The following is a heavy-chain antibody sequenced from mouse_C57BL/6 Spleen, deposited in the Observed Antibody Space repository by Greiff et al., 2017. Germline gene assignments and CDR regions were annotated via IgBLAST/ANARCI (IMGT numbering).Heavy chain of an antibody. CDR1: GYTFTDYN. CDR2: INPNNGGT. J-gene: IGHJ1*03. V-gene: IGHV1-18*01. Sequence: VQLQQSGPELVKPGASVKIPCKASGYTFTDYNMDWVKQSHGKSLEWIGDINPNNGGTIYNQKFKGKATLTVDKSSSTAYMELRSLTSEDTAVYYCARTGHYYGSSYWYFHVWGTGTTVTVSS. CDR3: ARTGHYYGSSYWYFHV. D-gene: IGHD1-1*01.